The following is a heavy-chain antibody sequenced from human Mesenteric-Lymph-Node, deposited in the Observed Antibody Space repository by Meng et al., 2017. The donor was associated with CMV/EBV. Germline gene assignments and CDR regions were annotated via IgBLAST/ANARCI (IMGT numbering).Heavy chain of an antibody. Sequence: GGSLRPSCAASGFTFSSYEMNWVRQAPGKGLEWVSYISSSGSTIYYADSVKGRFTISRDNAKNSLYLQMNSLRAEDTAVYYCARDRCSSTSCPLYYYYYGMDVWGQGTTVTVSS. CDR3: ARDRCSSTSCPLYYYYYGMDV. V-gene: IGHV3-48*03. CDR1: GFTFSSYE. J-gene: IGHJ6*02. CDR2: ISSSGSTI. D-gene: IGHD2-2*01.